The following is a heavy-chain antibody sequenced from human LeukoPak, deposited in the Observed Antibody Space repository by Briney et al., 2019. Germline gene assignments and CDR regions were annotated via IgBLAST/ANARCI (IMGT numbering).Heavy chain of an antibody. J-gene: IGHJ3*02. CDR3: ARDRLSVGAFDI. Sequence: PSETLSLTCTVSGGSINSVSYYWVWIRQPPGKGLEWIDSIYNSESIYSKPSLRSRVTISLDTSTNQFSLKLSSLTAADTALYFCARDRLSVGAFDIWGQGTMVTVSS. CDR1: GGSINSVSYY. V-gene: IGHV4-39*07. D-gene: IGHD1-26*01. CDR2: IYNSESI.